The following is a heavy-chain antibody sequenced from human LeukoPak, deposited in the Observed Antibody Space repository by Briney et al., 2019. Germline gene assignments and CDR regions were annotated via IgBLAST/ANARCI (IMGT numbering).Heavy chain of an antibody. CDR1: GYTFTGDY. J-gene: IGHJ4*02. CDR3: ARDRWFGELLYQRSLGY. D-gene: IGHD3-10*01. Sequence: ASVKVSCKASGYTFTGDYMHWGRQAPGQGLEWMGRINPNSSGTNYAQEFQGRGTMTRDTSISTAYMELSRLRSDDTAVYYCARDRWFGELLYQRSLGYWGQGTLVTVSS. V-gene: IGHV1-2*06. CDR2: INPNSSGT.